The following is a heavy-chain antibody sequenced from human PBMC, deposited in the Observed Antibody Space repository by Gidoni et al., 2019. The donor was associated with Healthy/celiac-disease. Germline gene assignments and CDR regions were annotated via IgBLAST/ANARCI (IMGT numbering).Heavy chain of an antibody. CDR3: ARGSQLVYYYGMDV. CDR1: GFTFSSYD. Sequence: EVQLVESGGGLVQPGGSLRLSCAASGFTFSSYDMHWVRQATGKGLEWVSAIGTAGDTYYPGSVKGRFTISRENAKNSLYLQMNSLRAGDTAVYYCARGSQLVYYYGMDVWGQGTTVTVSS. J-gene: IGHJ6*02. CDR2: IGTAGDT. V-gene: IGHV3-13*01. D-gene: IGHD6-6*01.